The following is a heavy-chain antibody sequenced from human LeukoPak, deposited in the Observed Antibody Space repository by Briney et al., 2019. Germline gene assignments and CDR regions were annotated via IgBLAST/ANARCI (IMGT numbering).Heavy chain of an antibody. D-gene: IGHD3-16*02. J-gene: IGHJ4*01. V-gene: IGHV3-30*03. Sequence: TGGSLRLSCAASGLNFGSYAMDWVRQAPGKGLEWVGDISYDGGYQSYAVSVRGRFTISRDNSKNTLFLQMNSLRPEDAAVYYCATESSLSNWGHGTLVTVSS. CDR1: GLNFGSYA. CDR3: ATESSLSN. CDR2: ISYDGGYQ.